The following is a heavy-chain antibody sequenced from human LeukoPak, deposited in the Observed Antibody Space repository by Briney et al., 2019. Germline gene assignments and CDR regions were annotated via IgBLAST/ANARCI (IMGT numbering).Heavy chain of an antibody. CDR3: ARALPSDY. Sequence: GGSLRLSCAATGFTFSDYYMSWVRQAPGKGLEWVSYISSSSSSTNYADSVRGRFTISRDNAKNSLYLQMDSLRAEDTAVYYCARALPSDYWGQGTLVTVSS. J-gene: IGHJ4*02. V-gene: IGHV3-11*06. CDR1: GFTFSDYY. CDR2: ISSSSSST.